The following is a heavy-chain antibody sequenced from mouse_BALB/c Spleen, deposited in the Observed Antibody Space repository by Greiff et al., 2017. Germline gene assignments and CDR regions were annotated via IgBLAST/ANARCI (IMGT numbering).Heavy chain of an antibody. V-gene: IGHV14-3*02. J-gene: IGHJ1*01. CDR2: IDPANGNT. CDR3: ARRGDYQSSYWYFDV. D-gene: IGHD1-1*02. Sequence: VQLQQSGAELVKPGASVKLSCTASGFNIKDTYMHWVKQRPEQGLEWIGGIDPANGNTKYDPKFQGKATITADTSSNTAYLQLSSLTSEDTAVYYCARRGDYQSSYWYFDVWGAGTTVTVSS. CDR1: GFNIKDTY.